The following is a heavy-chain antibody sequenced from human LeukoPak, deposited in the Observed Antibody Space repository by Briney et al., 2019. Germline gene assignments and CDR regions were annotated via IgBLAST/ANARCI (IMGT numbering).Heavy chain of an antibody. Sequence: GGSLRLSCAASGLTVNSKYMSWVRQAPGWGLEWVSVLYSGDNTYYADSVKGRFTISRDNSKNTLYLQMNTLRAEDSAIYYCARIMASRYDYLGAFDYWGRGTLVTVSS. J-gene: IGHJ4*02. CDR2: LYSGDNT. CDR1: GLTVNSKY. V-gene: IGHV3-66*01. D-gene: IGHD5-12*01. CDR3: ARIMASRYDYLGAFDY.